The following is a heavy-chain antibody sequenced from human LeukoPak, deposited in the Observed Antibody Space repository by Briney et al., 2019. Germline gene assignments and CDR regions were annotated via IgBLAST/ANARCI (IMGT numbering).Heavy chain of an antibody. CDR3: ARARYYFDY. J-gene: IGHJ4*02. V-gene: IGHV3-48*03. CDR1: GFTFSSYE. CDR2: ISSSGSTT. Sequence: GGSLRLSCAASGFTFSSYEMNWVRQAPGKGLEWVSYISSSGSTTYYTDSVKGRFTLSRDNAKNSLYLQMNSLRDEDTAVYYCARARYYFDYWGQGTPVTVSS.